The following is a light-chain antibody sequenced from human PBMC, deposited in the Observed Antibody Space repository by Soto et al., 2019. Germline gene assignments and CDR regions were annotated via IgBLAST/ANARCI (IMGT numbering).Light chain of an antibody. CDR3: QQYNNWPRT. CDR1: QSVSSD. J-gene: IGKJ1*01. CDR2: GAS. Sequence: EIVMTQSPATLSVSPGERATLSCRASQSVSSDLAWYQQKPGQALRLLIYGASTRATRIPARCSGRGSATEFTLTISSLPSEDSAVYYCQQYNNWPRTFGQGTKVDIK. V-gene: IGKV3-15*01.